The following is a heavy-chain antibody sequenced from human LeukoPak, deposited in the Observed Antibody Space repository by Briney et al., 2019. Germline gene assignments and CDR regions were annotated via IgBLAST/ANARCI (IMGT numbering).Heavy chain of an antibody. CDR1: GFTFSSYA. CDR2: ISGSGGST. Sequence: GGSLRLSCAASGFTFSSYAMSWVRQAPGKGLEWVSVISGSGGSTYYRDSVKGRFTISRVNSKNTLYLQMNSLRAEDTAVYYCAKDGTTTITFDYWGQGTLVTVSS. V-gene: IGHV3-23*01. CDR3: AKDGTTTITFDY. D-gene: IGHD1-1*01. J-gene: IGHJ4*02.